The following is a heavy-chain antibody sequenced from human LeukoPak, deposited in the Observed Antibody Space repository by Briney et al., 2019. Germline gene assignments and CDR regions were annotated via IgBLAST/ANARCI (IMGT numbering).Heavy chain of an antibody. CDR1: GYTFTCYY. V-gene: IGHV1-2*02. D-gene: IGHD3-22*01. J-gene: IGHJ4*02. Sequence: ASVKVSCKASGYTFTCYYMHWVRQAPGQGLEWMGWINPNSGGANYAQKFQGRVTMTRDTSISTAYMELSRLRSDDTAVYYCAINYYDSSGYPDYFDYWGQGTLVTVSS. CDR2: INPNSGGA. CDR3: AINYYDSSGYPDYFDY.